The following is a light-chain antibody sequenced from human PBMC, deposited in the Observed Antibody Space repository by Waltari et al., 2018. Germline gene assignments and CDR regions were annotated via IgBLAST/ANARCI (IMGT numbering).Light chain of an antibody. V-gene: IGKV3-15*01. CDR3: QQYAHWKT. J-gene: IGKJ1*01. Sequence: EIVMTQSPATLSVSPGERATLSCRASQSVSSKLVWYQRKPGQAPRLPIYDVSTRATGIPARFSGSGSGTEFILTIDSLQSEDFAVYYCQQYAHWKTFGQGTKVEIK. CDR2: DVS. CDR1: QSVSSK.